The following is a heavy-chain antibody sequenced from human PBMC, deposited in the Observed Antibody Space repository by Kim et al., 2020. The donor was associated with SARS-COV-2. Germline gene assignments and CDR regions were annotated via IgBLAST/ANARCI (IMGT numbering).Heavy chain of an antibody. Sequence: SETLSLTCTVSGGSISSYSWNWIRQPPGKGLEWIGDISDSGKTNYNPSLKSRVTISIDKSKNQFSLKVSSMTAADTAVYYCARRGGLDVWGHGTTVTVSS. CDR1: GGSISSYS. J-gene: IGHJ6*02. CDR2: ISDSGKT. V-gene: IGHV4-59*08. CDR3: ARRGGLDV.